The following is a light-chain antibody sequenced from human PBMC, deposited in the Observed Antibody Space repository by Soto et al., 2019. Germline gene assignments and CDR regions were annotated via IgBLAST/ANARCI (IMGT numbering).Light chain of an antibody. J-gene: IGKJ1*01. V-gene: IGKV3-20*01. Sequence: EIVLTQSPGTLSLSPGDRATLSCRASQSVSSSFLAWYQQKPGQAPRLLIYGTSSRATGIPDRFSGSGAGTDFTLPISRLEPEDFAVYYCHQFDSSLTFGQGTTVEIK. CDR1: QSVSSSF. CDR3: HQFDSSLT. CDR2: GTS.